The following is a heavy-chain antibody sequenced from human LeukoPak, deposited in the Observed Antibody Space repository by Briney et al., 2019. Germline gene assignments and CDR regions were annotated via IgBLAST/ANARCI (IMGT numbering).Heavy chain of an antibody. J-gene: IGHJ3*01. V-gene: IGHV1-69*02. D-gene: IGHD3-3*01. CDR1: TFSSDP. CDR3: ARPEGVPGFHDAFDL. CDR2: IIPLTGVT. Sequence: ASVKVSCKASTFSSDPVNWVRQAPAQGLEWMGRIIPLTGVTNYAEKFQGRLTISMVTAAKSAFMELSSLRSEDTAIYYCARPEGVPGFHDAFDLWGQGTRVTVSS.